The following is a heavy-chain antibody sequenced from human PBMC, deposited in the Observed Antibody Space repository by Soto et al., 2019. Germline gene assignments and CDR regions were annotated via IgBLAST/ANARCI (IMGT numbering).Heavy chain of an antibody. Sequence: PGESLKISCKGSGYSFTSYWIGWVRQMPGKGLEWMGIIYPGDSDTRYSPSFQGQVTISADKSISTAYLQWSSLKASDTAMYYCARLQAAAGDNYLTFDYWGQGTLVTVPQ. CDR1: GYSFTSYW. V-gene: IGHV5-51*01. CDR2: IYPGDSDT. D-gene: IGHD6-13*01. CDR3: ARLQAAAGDNYLTFDY. J-gene: IGHJ4*02.